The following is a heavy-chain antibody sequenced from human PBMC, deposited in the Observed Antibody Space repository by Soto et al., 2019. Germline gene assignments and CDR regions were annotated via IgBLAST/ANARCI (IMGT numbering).Heavy chain of an antibody. J-gene: IGHJ6*02. CDR3: ARVRLVAGTDYYYGMGV. CDR1: GFTFSSYA. D-gene: IGHD6-19*01. CDR2: ISYDGSNK. Sequence: QVQLVESGGGVVQPGRSLRLSCAASGFTFSSYAMHWVRQAPGKGLEWVAVISYDGSNKYYADSVKGRFTISRDNSKNTLYLQMNSLRAEDTAVYYCARVRLVAGTDYYYGMGVWGQGTTVTVSS. V-gene: IGHV3-30-3*01.